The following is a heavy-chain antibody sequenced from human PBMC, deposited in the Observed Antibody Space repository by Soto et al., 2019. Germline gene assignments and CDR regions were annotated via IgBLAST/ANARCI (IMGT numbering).Heavy chain of an antibody. J-gene: IGHJ6*02. CDR3: AHIYTHYYYGMDV. CDR2: IYWDDDK. D-gene: IGHD3-10*01. V-gene: IGHV2-5*02. CDR1: GFSLSTIGVG. Sequence: QITLKESGLTLVKPTQTLTLTCTFSGFSLSTIGVGVAWIRQPPGKALQWLALIYWDDDKRYSPSLKSRLTXTXDXXKDQVVRMMTNMGPVDTATYYCAHIYTHYYYGMDVWGQGTTVTVSS.